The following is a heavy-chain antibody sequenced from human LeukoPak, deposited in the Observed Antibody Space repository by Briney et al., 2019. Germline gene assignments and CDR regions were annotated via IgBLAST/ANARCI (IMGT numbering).Heavy chain of an antibody. CDR3: ARAGRLADIVVVPAAL. Sequence: GASVKVSCKASGGTFSSYAISWVRQAPGQGLEWMGGIIPIFGTANYAQKFQGRVTITADKSTSTAYMELSSLRSEDTAVYYCARAGRLADIVVVPAALWGQGTLVTVSS. CDR2: IIPIFGTA. D-gene: IGHD2-2*01. J-gene: IGHJ4*02. CDR1: GGTFSSYA. V-gene: IGHV1-69*06.